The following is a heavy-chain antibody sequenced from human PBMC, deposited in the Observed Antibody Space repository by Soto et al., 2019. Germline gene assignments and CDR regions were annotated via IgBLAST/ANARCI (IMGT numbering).Heavy chain of an antibody. J-gene: IGHJ4*02. Sequence: QVQLVESGGGVVQPGRSLTLSCAASGFTFSSYGMHWVRQAPGKGLEWVAVISYDGSNKYYADSVKGRFTISRDNSKNTLYLQMNSVRAEVTAVYYCAKETYSGPLDYWGQGTLVTVST. CDR2: ISYDGSNK. CDR3: AKETYSGPLDY. CDR1: GFTFSSYG. D-gene: IGHD2-15*01. V-gene: IGHV3-30*18.